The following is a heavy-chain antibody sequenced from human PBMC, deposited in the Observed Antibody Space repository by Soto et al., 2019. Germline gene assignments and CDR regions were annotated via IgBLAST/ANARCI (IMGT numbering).Heavy chain of an antibody. J-gene: IGHJ6*02. D-gene: IGHD3-16*01. Sequence: QVQLVQSGDEVRKPGSSVKVSCKASGYIFVNYGIAWVRQAPGQGLEWMGWISPYNGNTHYASKVQGRLTMTTDTSTSTGYMDLGRLTSDDTAVYYCAMVDNYVTPSPQDVGGQGTTVTVSS. V-gene: IGHV1-18*01. CDR3: AMVDNYVTPSPQDV. CDR1: GYIFVNYG. CDR2: ISPYNGNT.